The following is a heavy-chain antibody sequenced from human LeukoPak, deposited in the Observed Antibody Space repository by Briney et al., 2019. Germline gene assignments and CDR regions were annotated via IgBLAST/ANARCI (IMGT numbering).Heavy chain of an antibody. J-gene: IGHJ3*02. CDR1: GGSISSYY. CDR2: IYYSGST. CDR3: AGSNFTLRYFDWYQNAFDI. Sequence: SETLSLTCTVSGGSISSYYWSWIRQPPGKGLEWIGYIYYSGSTNYNPSLKSRVTISVDTSKNQLSLKLSSVTAADTAVYYCAGSNFTLRYFDWYQNAFDIWGQGTMVTVSS. D-gene: IGHD3-9*01. V-gene: IGHV4-59*01.